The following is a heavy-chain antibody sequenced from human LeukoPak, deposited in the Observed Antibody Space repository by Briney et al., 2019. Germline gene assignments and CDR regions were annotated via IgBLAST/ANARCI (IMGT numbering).Heavy chain of an antibody. J-gene: IGHJ4*02. CDR3: ARQGDGGRAYDH. Sequence: PSETLSLTCTVSGGSISKSTYNWGWIRQPPGKGLEWIGTISDSGNTYSSPSLRSRVTISVDTSKNQFSLKLTSATAADTGVYYCARQGDGGRAYDHWGQGTQVTVSS. CDR1: GGSISKSTYN. V-gene: IGHV4-39*01. D-gene: IGHD4-23*01. CDR2: ISDSGNT.